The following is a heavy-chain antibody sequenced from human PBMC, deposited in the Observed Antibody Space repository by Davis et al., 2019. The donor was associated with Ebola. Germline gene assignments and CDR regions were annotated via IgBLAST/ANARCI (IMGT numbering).Heavy chain of an antibody. Sequence: AASVKVSCKASGYTFTSYGISWVRQAPGQGLEWMGWISAYNGNTNYAQNIQGRVTITTDTSTSTAYMEVRSLRSDDTAVYYCSRAFTRVLPSGWFDPWGQGTLVTVP. CDR1: GYTFTSYG. CDR2: ISAYNGNT. J-gene: IGHJ5*02. V-gene: IGHV1-18*01. D-gene: IGHD3-10*01. CDR3: SRAFTRVLPSGWFDP.